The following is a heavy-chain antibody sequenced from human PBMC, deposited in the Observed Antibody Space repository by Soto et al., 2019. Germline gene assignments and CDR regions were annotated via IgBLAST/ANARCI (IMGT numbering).Heavy chain of an antibody. Sequence: ASVKVSCKVSGYTLTELSIHWVRQAPGKGLEWMGGFDPEDGETIYAQKFQGRVTMTEDTSTDTAYMELSSLRSEDTAVYCGATGLGGYGSGSYARDYWGQGTLVTVSS. CDR3: ATGLGGYGSGSYARDY. CDR2: FDPEDGET. V-gene: IGHV1-24*01. D-gene: IGHD3-10*01. J-gene: IGHJ4*02. CDR1: GYTLTELS.